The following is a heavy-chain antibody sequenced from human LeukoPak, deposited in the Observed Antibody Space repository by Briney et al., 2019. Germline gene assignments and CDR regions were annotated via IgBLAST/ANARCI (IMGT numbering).Heavy chain of an antibody. CDR3: AREDYSSGRYNSPSDDY. CDR1: GYNFPSYD. D-gene: IGHD3-10*01. J-gene: IGHJ4*02. V-gene: IGHV1-8*01. Sequence: ASVKVSCKASGYNFPSYDINWVRQATGQGLEWMGWMNPNSGNTGYAQKFQGRVTMTRDASTNTAYMELSSLRSEDTGVYYCAREDYSSGRYNSPSDDYWGQGTLVTVSS. CDR2: MNPNSGNT.